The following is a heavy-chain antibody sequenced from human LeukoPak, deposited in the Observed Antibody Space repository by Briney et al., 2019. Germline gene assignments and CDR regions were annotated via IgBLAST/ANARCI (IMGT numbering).Heavy chain of an antibody. Sequence: ASVKVSCKASGYTFTGYYMNWVRQAPGQGLEWMGWINPNSGGTNNAQKFQGRVTMTRDTSISTAYMELSRLSSDDTDVYYCSCGTAARYYFDYWGQGTLVTVSS. CDR2: INPNSGGT. CDR3: SCGTAARYYFDY. V-gene: IGHV1-2*02. J-gene: IGHJ4*02. D-gene: IGHD2-15*01. CDR1: GYTFTGYY.